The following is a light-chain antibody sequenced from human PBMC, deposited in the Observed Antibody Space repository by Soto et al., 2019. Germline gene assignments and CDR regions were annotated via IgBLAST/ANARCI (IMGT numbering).Light chain of an antibody. V-gene: IGKV1-27*01. CDR1: QSIQIW. Sequence: DIQMTQSPSTLPASVGDRVTITCRASQSIQIWCASDQQRPCKGPKLLIYAAATLQSGIPSRFSGSGSGTDFTLTISSLQPEDVATYYCQKCGSAPFTFGGGTKVDIK. CDR3: QKCGSAPFT. J-gene: IGKJ4*01. CDR2: AAA.